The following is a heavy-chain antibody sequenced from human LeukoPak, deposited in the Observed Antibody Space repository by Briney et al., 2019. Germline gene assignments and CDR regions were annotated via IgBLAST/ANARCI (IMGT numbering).Heavy chain of an antibody. J-gene: IGHJ4*02. CDR3: ARDLSMVRGPTGYFDY. Sequence: SVKVSCKTSGYTFTSFDINWVRQATGQGLEWMGGIIPIFGTANYAQKFQGRVTITADESTSTAYMELSSLRSEDTAVYYCARDLSMVRGPTGYFDYWGQGTLVTVSS. D-gene: IGHD3-10*01. V-gene: IGHV1-69*13. CDR2: IIPIFGTA. CDR1: GYTFTSFD.